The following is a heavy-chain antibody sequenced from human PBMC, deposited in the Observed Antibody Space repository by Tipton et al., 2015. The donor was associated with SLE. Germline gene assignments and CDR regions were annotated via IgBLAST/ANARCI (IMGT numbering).Heavy chain of an antibody. D-gene: IGHD1-26*01. Sequence: QVQLVQSGPEVKKPGSSVKVSCKASGGTFSSYAISWVRQAPGQGLEWMGGIIPIFGTANYAQKFQGRVTITTDESTSTAYMELSSLRSEDTAVYYCARDRLDQVGAYGMDVWGQGTTVTVSS. V-gene: IGHV1-69*01. CDR1: GGTFSSYA. CDR3: ARDRLDQVGAYGMDV. J-gene: IGHJ6*02. CDR2: IIPIFGTA.